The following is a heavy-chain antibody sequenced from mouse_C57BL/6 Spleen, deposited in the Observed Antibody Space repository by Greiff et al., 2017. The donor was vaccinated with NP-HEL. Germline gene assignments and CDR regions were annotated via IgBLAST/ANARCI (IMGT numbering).Heavy chain of an antibody. V-gene: IGHV1-19*01. D-gene: IGHD1-1*01. J-gene: IGHJ2*01. CDR2: INPYNGGT. CDR1: GYTFTDYY. Sequence: EVQLQQSGPVLVKPGASVKMSCKASGYTFTDYYMNWVKQSHGKSLEWIGVINPYNGGTSYNQTFKGKATLTVDKSSSTAYMELNSLTSEDSAVYYCARLGHYYGSSRYYFDYWGQGTTLTVSS. CDR3: ARLGHYYGSSRYYFDY.